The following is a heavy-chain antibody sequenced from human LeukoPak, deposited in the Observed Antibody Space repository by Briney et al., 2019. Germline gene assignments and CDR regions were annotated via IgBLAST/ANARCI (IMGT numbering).Heavy chain of an antibody. D-gene: IGHD6-6*01. V-gene: IGHV4-59*12. Sequence: PSETLSLTCTVSGGSILSSYWSWLRQSPGKGLEWIGYIHYSGSTDYDPSLKSRVTISVDTSKNQFSLKLSSVTAADTAVYYCARGRYRYSSSPPLQGAFGIWGQGTMVTVSS. CDR1: GGSILSSY. J-gene: IGHJ3*02. CDR3: ARGRYRYSSSPPLQGAFGI. CDR2: IHYSGST.